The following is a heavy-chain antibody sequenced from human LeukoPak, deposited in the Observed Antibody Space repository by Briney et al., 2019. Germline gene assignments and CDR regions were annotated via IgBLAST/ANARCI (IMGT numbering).Heavy chain of an antibody. CDR3: ARARSYSSSWYGDY. J-gene: IGHJ4*02. D-gene: IGHD6-13*01. Sequence: GGSLRLSCAASGFTLNTYAMHWVRQAPGKGLEWVAIISYDGGNKYYADSVKGRFTISRDNSKNTLSLQMNSLTAEDTAVYYCARARSYSSSWYGDYWGQGTLVTVSS. V-gene: IGHV3-30-3*01. CDR2: ISYDGGNK. CDR1: GFTLNTYA.